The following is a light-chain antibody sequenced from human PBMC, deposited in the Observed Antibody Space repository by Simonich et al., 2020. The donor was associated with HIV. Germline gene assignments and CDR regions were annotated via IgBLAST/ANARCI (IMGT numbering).Light chain of an antibody. V-gene: IGKV3-15*01. J-gene: IGKJ4*01. Sequence: EIVMTQSPATLPVSPGESAPLSFRASQSVRSNLAWYQQKPGQAPRLLIFGASTRATGIPARVSGSGSWTEFTLTSSSLEPEDFAVDYCQQRSNWPPLTFGGGTKVEIK. CDR1: QSVRSN. CDR2: GAS. CDR3: QQRSNWPPLT.